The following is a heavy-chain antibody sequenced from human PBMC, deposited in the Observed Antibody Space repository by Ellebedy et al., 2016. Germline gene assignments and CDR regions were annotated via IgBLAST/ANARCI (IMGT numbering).Heavy chain of an antibody. CDR3: ARDDYGSGSHDY. CDR2: IYASGNT. D-gene: IGHD3-10*01. Sequence: SETLSLXXTVSGGSISSGEYYWNWIRQPAGKRLEWIGRIYASGNTDYNPSLKSRVTMSVDTSKNQFSLKLSSVTAADTAVYYCARDDYGSGSHDYWGQGTLVTVSS. CDR1: GGSISSGEYY. J-gene: IGHJ4*02. V-gene: IGHV4-61*02.